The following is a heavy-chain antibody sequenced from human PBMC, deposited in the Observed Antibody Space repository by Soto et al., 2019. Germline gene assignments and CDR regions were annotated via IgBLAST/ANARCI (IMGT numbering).Heavy chain of an antibody. CDR3: VKDGSSGWPYFYDMDV. D-gene: IGHD6-19*01. CDR1: GFTFSSYG. CDR2: ISYDGRNK. J-gene: IGHJ6*02. V-gene: IGHV3-30*18. Sequence: PGGSLRLSCAASGFTFSSYGMHWVRQAPGKGLEWVAVISYDGRNKYYADAVKDRFTISRDNSKNTLYLQMSSLRAEDTAVYYCVKDGSSGWPYFYDMDVWGQGTTVTVSS.